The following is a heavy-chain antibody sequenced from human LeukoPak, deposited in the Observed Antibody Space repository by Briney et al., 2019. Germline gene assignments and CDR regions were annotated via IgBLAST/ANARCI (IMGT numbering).Heavy chain of an antibody. D-gene: IGHD6-13*01. CDR2: MSYDGSNK. Sequence: GGSLRLSCAASGFTFSTYGMHWVRQAPGKGLGWVAMMSYDGSNKYYADSVKGRFTISRDNSKNTLYLQTNSLRAEDTAVYYCAKDFRIAAAGTATDYFDYWGQGTLVTVSS. J-gene: IGHJ4*02. CDR3: AKDFRIAAAGTATDYFDY. CDR1: GFTFSTYG. V-gene: IGHV3-30*18.